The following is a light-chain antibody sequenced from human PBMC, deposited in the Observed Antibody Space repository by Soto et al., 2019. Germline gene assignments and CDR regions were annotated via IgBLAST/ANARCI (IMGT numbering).Light chain of an antibody. CDR3: QQYGSSPYT. CDR1: QSVSSSY. Sequence: EIVLTQSPGTLSLSPGERATLSCRASQSVSSSYLAWYQQKPGQAPRLLIYAASNRATVIPDRFSGSGSGTDFTLTISRLEPEDFAVYYCQQYGSSPYTFGQGTKLEIK. J-gene: IGKJ2*01. CDR2: AAS. V-gene: IGKV3-20*01.